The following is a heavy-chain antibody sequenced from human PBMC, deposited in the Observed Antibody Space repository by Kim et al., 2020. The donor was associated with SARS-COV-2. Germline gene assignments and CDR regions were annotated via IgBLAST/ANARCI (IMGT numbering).Heavy chain of an antibody. CDR1: GYSFTSYW. D-gene: IGHD3-10*01. CDR3: SRSPNVGVRGVRWMDV. V-gene: IGHV5-51*01. Sequence: GESLKISCKGSGYSFTSYWIGWGRQMPGKGLEGMGIIYPGDSDTRYSPSFQGQVTIPADKSISTAYLQWSSLKASDTARYYFSRSPNVGVRGVRWMDVWGQGTTVTVSS. J-gene: IGHJ6*02. CDR2: IYPGDSDT.